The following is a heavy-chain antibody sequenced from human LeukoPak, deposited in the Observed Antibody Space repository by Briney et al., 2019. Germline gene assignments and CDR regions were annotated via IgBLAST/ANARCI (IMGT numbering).Heavy chain of an antibody. D-gene: IGHD3-3*01. J-gene: IGHJ4*02. CDR3: ARAAFWRGFDY. CDR2: IYYNGST. Sequence: SQTLSLXCTVSGGSISSGDYYWSWIRQPPGKGLEWIGYIYYNGSTYYNPSLKSRVTISVDTSKNQFSLKLSSVTAADTAVYYCARAAFWRGFDYWGQGTLVTVSS. V-gene: IGHV4-30-4*08. CDR1: GGSISSGDYY.